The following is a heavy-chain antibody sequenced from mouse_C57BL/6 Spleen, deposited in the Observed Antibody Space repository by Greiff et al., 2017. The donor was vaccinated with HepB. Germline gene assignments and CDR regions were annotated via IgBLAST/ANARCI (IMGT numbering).Heavy chain of an antibody. V-gene: IGHV5-9-1*02. CDR1: GFTFSSYA. J-gene: IGHJ2*01. CDR2: ISSGGDYI. CDR3: TRDQLGRGNFDY. D-gene: IGHD4-1*02. Sequence: EVKLVESGEGLVKPGGSLKLSCAASGFTFSSYAMSWVRQTPEKRLEWVAYISSGGDYIYYADTVKGRFTISRDNARNTLYLQMSSLKSEDTAMYYCTRDQLGRGNFDYWGQGTTLTVSS.